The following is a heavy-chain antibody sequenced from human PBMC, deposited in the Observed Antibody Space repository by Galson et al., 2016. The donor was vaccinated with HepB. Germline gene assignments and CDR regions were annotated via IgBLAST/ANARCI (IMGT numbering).Heavy chain of an antibody. CDR2: IARDGSDK. J-gene: IGHJ6*02. D-gene: IGHD3-9*01. Sequence: SLRLSCAASGFDLSGYWMCWVRQAPGQGLEWVANIARDGSDKNYLDSVKGRFSISRDNAKRSVYLHMDSLRLEDTAVYYCAGLDTGMDVWGQGTTVAVS. CDR3: AGLDTGMDV. CDR1: GFDLSGYW. V-gene: IGHV3-7*03.